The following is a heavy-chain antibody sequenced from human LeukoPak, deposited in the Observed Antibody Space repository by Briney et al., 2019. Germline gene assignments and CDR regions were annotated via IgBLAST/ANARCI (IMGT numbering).Heavy chain of an antibody. CDR1: GFSFSSYW. D-gene: IGHD6-19*01. CDR2: IKQDGSEK. CDR3: ARGAWYYGY. Sequence: GGSLRLSCAASGFSFSSYWMSWVRQAPGKGLEWVANIKQDGSEKYYVASVEGRFTISRDNAKNSLYLQINRLGADDTAVYYCARGAWYYGYWGQGTLVSVSS. V-gene: IGHV3-7*01. J-gene: IGHJ4*02.